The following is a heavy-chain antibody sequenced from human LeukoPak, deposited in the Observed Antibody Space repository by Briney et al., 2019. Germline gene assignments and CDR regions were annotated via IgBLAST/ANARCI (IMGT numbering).Heavy chain of an antibody. J-gene: IGHJ3*02. Sequence: GGSLRLSCAASGFTFSSYAMSWVRQAPGKGLEWVSAISGSGGSTYYADSVKGRFTISRDNSKNTLYLQMNSLRAEDTAVYYCAKDGSGITMIVVVTPDDAFDIWGQGTMVTVSS. D-gene: IGHD3-22*01. CDR1: GFTFSSYA. CDR3: AKDGSGITMIVVVTPDDAFDI. CDR2: ISGSGGST. V-gene: IGHV3-23*01.